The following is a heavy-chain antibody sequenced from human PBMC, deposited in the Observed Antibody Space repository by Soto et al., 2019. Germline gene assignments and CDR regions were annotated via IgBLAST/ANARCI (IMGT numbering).Heavy chain of an antibody. CDR1: GGTFSSFG. Sequence: QVQLVQSGAEVKKPGSSVQVSCKASGGTFSSFGFNWVRQAPGQGLEWMGGIIPLFGTANYAEKFQGRVTISADDGTSTASMELIGLRSEDTASYYCARDRSMDGYNSRSFDYWGQGTLVTVS. D-gene: IGHD5-12*01. V-gene: IGHV1-69*01. CDR3: ARDRSMDGYNSRSFDY. CDR2: IIPLFGTA. J-gene: IGHJ4*02.